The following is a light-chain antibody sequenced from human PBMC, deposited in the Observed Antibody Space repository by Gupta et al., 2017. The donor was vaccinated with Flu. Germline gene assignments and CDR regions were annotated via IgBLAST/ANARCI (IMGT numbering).Light chain of an antibody. V-gene: IGLV4-69*01. Sequence: VLPQSPSASASLGDSVQLTCTLRSGPTTYAIAWHQQHPDKGPRYLMKVDSDGTLNKGDVIPDRFSVSSSAAARYLTISSLKSDEDADYYRQNWGTGTRVVGGGTRLTVL. J-gene: IGLJ3*02. CDR3: QNWGTGTRV. CDR1: SGPTTYA. CDR2: VDSDGTL.